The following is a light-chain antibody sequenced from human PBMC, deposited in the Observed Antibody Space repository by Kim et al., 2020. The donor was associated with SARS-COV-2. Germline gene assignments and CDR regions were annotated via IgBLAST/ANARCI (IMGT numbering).Light chain of an antibody. Sequence: DIQLTHSPSFLSASVGDRVTITCRASQGISSYLAWYQQKPGKAPTLLIYAASTLQSGVPSRFSGSGSGTEFTLTISSLQPEDFATYYCQQLNSYPRLTFGGGTKVDIK. CDR1: QGISSY. V-gene: IGKV1-9*01. J-gene: IGKJ4*01. CDR2: AAS. CDR3: QQLNSYPRLT.